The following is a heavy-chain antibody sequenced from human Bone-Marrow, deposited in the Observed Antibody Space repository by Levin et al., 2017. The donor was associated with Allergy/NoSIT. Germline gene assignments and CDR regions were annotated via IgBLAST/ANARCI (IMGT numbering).Heavy chain of an antibody. CDR3: ARDRCSGGSCYSVP. Sequence: ASVKVSCKASGYTFTSYGISWVRQAPGQGLEWMGWISAYNGNTNYAQKLQGRVTMTTDTSTSTAYMELRSLRSDDTAVYYCARDRCSGGSCYSVPWGQGTLVTVSS. J-gene: IGHJ5*02. CDR1: GYTFTSYG. V-gene: IGHV1-18*01. D-gene: IGHD2-15*01. CDR2: ISAYNGNT.